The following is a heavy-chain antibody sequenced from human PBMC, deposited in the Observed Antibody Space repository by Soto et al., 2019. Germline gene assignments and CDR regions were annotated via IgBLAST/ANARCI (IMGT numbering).Heavy chain of an antibody. CDR1: GFTFYNTW. J-gene: IGHJ4*02. CDR2: VKSKTDGGAT. D-gene: IGHD5-12*01. Sequence: GGSLRLSCTASGFTFYNTWISWGRQAPGKGLEWVGRVKSKTDGGATDYTAPVKGRFTISRDDSQNALYLQMNSLQTDDTAVYYCTTDRRSGYDPQFDFWGQGTLVTVSS. CDR3: TTDRRSGYDPQFDF. V-gene: IGHV3-15*01.